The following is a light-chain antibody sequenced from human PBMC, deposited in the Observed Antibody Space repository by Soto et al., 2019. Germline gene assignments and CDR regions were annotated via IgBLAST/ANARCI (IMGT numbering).Light chain of an antibody. V-gene: IGKV1-5*01. CDR3: QQYYSTPYT. J-gene: IGKJ2*01. CDR1: QTIEIW. CDR2: DAS. Sequence: DIQMTQSPSTLSASVGDRVTITCRASQTIEIWLAWYQQKPGKAPKLLINDASTLESGVPSRFTGSGSGTEFTLTISSLQAEDVAVYYCQQYYSTPYTFGQGTKLEIK.